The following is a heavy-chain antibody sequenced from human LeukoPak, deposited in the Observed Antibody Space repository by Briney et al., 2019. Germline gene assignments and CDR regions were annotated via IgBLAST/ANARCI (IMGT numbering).Heavy chain of an antibody. J-gene: IGHJ5*02. Sequence: PSETLSLTCTVSGGSVSSGSYYWSWIRQPPGKELEWIGRLYYSGNTNYNPALKSRVTISVDTSKNQFSLKLSSVTAADTAVYYCARLGVRYSTSSWWFDPWGQGTLVTVSS. CDR1: GGSVSSGSYY. D-gene: IGHD6-6*01. CDR2: LYYSGNT. V-gene: IGHV4-61*01. CDR3: ARLGVRYSTSSWWFDP.